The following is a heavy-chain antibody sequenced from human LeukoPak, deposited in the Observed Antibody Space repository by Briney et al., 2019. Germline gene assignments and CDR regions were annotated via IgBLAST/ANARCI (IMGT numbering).Heavy chain of an antibody. D-gene: IGHD3-22*01. V-gene: IGHV4-59*12. J-gene: IGHJ3*02. Sequence: PSETLSLTCTVSGGSISSYYWSWIRQPPGKGLEWIGYISYSGNTSYNPSLKSRVTISVDTSKNQFSLKLSSVTAADTAVYYCARDNSPMIVVVYLGAFDIWGQGTMVTVSS. CDR3: ARDNSPMIVVVYLGAFDI. CDR2: ISYSGNT. CDR1: GGSISSYY.